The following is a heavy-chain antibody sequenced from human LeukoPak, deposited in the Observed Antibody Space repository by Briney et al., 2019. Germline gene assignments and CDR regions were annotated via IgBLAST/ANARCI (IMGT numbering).Heavy chain of an antibody. V-gene: IGHV3-23*01. J-gene: IGHJ4*02. CDR3: AKDEGVVLSTSFDFGH. CDR2: ISGSGRNT. Sequence: PGGSLRLSWAASGFTFSTYAMSWVRQAPGEGLEWVAFISGSGRNTYYADSVKGRFTISRDNFRNTLSLQMNSLRPDDTAIYYCAKDEGVVLSTSFDFGHWGQGTLVAVSS. CDR1: GFTFSTYA. D-gene: IGHD3-10*01.